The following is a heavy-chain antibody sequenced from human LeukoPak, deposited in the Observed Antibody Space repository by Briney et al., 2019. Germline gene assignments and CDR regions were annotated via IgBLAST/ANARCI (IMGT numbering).Heavy chain of an antibody. Sequence: PSETLSLTCAVSGGSVTTYYWSWIRQPPGNGLEWIGYIYYSGSTNYNPSLKSRVTISVDTSKNQFSLKLSSVTAADTAVYYCARARGDYYDSRAIDYWGQGTLVTVSS. V-gene: IGHV4-59*02. CDR1: GGSVTTYY. J-gene: IGHJ4*02. D-gene: IGHD3-22*01. CDR2: IYYSGST. CDR3: ARARGDYYDSRAIDY.